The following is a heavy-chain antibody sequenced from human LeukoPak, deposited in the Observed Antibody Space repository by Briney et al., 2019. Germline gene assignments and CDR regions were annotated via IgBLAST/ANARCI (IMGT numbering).Heavy chain of an antibody. CDR1: GFTFSAYA. CDR3: AKVMKGSERLTMVRGVIIKTAGLYYMDV. CDR2: ISASGGST. V-gene: IGHV3-23*01. D-gene: IGHD3-10*01. Sequence: GGSLRLSCAASGFTFSAYAMSWVRQAPGKGLEWVSSISASGGSTNYADSVKGRFTISRDNSKNTVYLQMNSLRAEDTAVYYCAKVMKGSERLTMVRGVIIKTAGLYYMDVWGKGTTVTVSS. J-gene: IGHJ6*03.